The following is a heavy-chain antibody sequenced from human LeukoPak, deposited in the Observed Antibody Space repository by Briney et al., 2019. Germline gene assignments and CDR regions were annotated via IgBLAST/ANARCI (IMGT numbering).Heavy chain of an antibody. Sequence: PGGSLRLSCAASGFTFSSYAMHWVRQAPGKGLEYVSAISSNGGSTYYANSVKGRFTISRDNSKNTLYLQMGGLRAEDMAVYYCARSGSYYYWGQGTLVTVSS. CDR3: ARSGSYYY. CDR2: ISSNGGST. CDR1: GFTFSSYA. V-gene: IGHV3-64*01. J-gene: IGHJ4*02. D-gene: IGHD1-26*01.